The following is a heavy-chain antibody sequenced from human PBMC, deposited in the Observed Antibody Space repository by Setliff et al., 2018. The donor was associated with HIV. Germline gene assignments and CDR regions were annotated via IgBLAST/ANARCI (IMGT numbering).Heavy chain of an antibody. Sequence: SLRLSCAASGFTFRSYAMHWGRQAPGKGLEWVADISHDGSIEDYADSVRGRFTISRDNSKNTLYLQMSSLRAEDTAIYYCAKSCATVHHYYYGMDFWGQGTTVTVSS. V-gene: IGHV3-30*18. CDR1: GFTFRSYA. CDR3: AKSCATVHHYYYGMDF. CDR2: ISHDGSIE. J-gene: IGHJ6*02. D-gene: IGHD2-15*01.